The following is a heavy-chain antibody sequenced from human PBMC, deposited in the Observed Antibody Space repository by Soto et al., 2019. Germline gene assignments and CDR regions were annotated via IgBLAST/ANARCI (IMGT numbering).Heavy chain of an antibody. CDR3: ARAYCSSTSCYAVEYFDY. CDR1: GFTVSSNY. V-gene: IGHV3-53*04. D-gene: IGHD2-2*01. Sequence: GGSLRLSCAASGFTVSSNYMSWVRQAPGKGPEWVSVIYSGGSTYYADSVKGRFTISRHNSKNTLYLQMNSLRAEDTAVYYCARAYCSSTSCYAVEYFDYWGQGTLVTVSS. J-gene: IGHJ4*02. CDR2: IYSGGST.